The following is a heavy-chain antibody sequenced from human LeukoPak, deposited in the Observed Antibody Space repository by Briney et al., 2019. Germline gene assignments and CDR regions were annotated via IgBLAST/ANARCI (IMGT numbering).Heavy chain of an antibody. CDR2: INTNTGNP. J-gene: IGHJ4*02. CDR1: GSTFTSYA. V-gene: IGHV7-4-1*02. Sequence: ASVKVSCKASGSTFTSYAMNWVRQAPGQGLEWMGWINTNTGNPTYAQGFTGRFVFSLDTSVSTAYLQISSLKAEDTAVYYCARDYGLGYCSGGSYYSFDYWGQGTLVTVSS. D-gene: IGHD2-15*01. CDR3: ARDYGLGYCSGGSYYSFDY.